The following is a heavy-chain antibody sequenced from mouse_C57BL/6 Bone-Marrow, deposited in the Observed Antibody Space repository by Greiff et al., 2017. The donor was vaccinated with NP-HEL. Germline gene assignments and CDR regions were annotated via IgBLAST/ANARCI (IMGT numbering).Heavy chain of an antibody. D-gene: IGHD2-4*01. CDR1: GFSLTSYA. J-gene: IGHJ4*01. CDR3: ARSFYDYDERYAMDY. Sequence: VQVVESGPGLVAPSQSLSITCTVSGFSLTSYAISWVRQPPGKGLEWLGVIWNGGGTNYNSALKSRLSISKDNSKSQVFLKMNSLQTDDTARYYCARSFYDYDERYAMDYWGQGTSVTVSS. V-gene: IGHV2-9-1*01. CDR2: IWNGGGT.